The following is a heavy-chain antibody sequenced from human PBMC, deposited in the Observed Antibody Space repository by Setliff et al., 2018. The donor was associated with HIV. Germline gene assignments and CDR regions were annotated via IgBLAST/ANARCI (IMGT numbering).Heavy chain of an antibody. Sequence: SETLSLTCTVSGDSTTSSSSYWGWIRQPPGKGLEWIGNIYYSGSTYYNPSLKSRVLISVDTSNNQFSLRLSSVTAADTAVYYCARDLSPYGSGDPYYYYGMDVWGQGTTVTGLL. J-gene: IGHJ6*02. D-gene: IGHD3-10*01. CDR1: GDSTTSSSSY. V-gene: IGHV4-39*07. CDR2: IYYSGST. CDR3: ARDLSPYGSGDPYYYYGMDV.